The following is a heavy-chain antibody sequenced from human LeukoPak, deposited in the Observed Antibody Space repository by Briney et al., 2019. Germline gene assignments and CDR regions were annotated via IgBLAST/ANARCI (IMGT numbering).Heavy chain of an antibody. D-gene: IGHD2-21*01. V-gene: IGHV4-59*01. J-gene: IGHJ4*02. CDR3: ARGVVIAPQTFDF. CDR1: GESISGFY. Sequence: PSETLSLTCTVSGESISGFYWTWIRQPPGKGLEWIGYIYYSGSTNYNPSLKSRVTISVDTSKNQFSLKLRSVTAADAGVYYCARGVVIAPQTFDFWGQGPLVTVSS. CDR2: IYYSGST.